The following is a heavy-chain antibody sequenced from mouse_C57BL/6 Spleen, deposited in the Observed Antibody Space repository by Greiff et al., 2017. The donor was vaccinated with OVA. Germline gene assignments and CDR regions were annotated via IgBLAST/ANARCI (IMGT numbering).Heavy chain of an antibody. V-gene: IGHV1-55*01. Sequence: VQLQQPGAELVKPGASVKMSCKASGYTFTSYWITWVKQRPGQGLEWIGDIYPGSGSTNYNEKFKSKATLTVDTSSSTAYMQLSSLTSEDSAVYYCARGNYACWYFDVWGTGTTVTVSS. CDR2: IYPGSGST. D-gene: IGHD1-1*01. CDR3: ARGNYACWYFDV. CDR1: GYTFTSYW. J-gene: IGHJ1*03.